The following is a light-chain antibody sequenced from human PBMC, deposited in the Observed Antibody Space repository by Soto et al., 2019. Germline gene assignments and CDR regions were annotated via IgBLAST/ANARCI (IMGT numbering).Light chain of an antibody. J-gene: IGLJ1*01. V-gene: IGLV2-14*01. CDR1: ISDVGGYSY. Sequence: QSALTQPASVSGSPGQSITISCTGTISDVGGYSYVSWYQQHPGKAPKLIIYEVNYRPSGVSNRFSCSKSGNTASLTISGLQCGDEADYYCSSFTSTSPYVLGTGTKLTVL. CDR3: SSFTSTSPYV. CDR2: EVN.